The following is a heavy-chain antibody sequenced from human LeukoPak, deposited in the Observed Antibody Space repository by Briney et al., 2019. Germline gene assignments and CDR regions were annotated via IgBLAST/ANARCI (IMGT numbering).Heavy chain of an antibody. Sequence: GGSLRLSCAASGFSFSSYNINWVRQAPGKGLEWVSSISGSTSYMFYADSVKGRFTISRDNTKNSLYLQMNSLRAEDTAVYYCARDGGIYAFDIWGQGTMVTVSS. CDR2: ISGSTSYM. CDR3: ARDGGIYAFDI. V-gene: IGHV3-21*01. CDR1: GFSFSSYN. J-gene: IGHJ3*02.